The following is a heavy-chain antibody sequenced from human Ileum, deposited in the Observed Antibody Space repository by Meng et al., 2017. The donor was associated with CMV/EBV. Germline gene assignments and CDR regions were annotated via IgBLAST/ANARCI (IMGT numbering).Heavy chain of an antibody. J-gene: IGHJ4*02. D-gene: IGHD6-13*01. CDR3: ARDPGNSSTWFFDH. CDR1: GGFTPNSNY. V-gene: IGHV4-39*07. CDR2: IDYSGNS. Sequence: GSLRLSCTVSGGFTPNSNYWGWIRQPPGKGLEWIGSIDYSGNSFHNPSLKSRVTISVDTSKQQISLNLQSVTAADTAVYYCARDPGNSSTWFFDHWGQGTQVTVSS.